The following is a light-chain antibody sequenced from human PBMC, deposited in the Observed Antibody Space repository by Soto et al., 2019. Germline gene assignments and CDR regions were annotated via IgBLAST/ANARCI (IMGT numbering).Light chain of an antibody. Sequence: DIVWTQSPGTLSLSPGERATLSCRASQTVRSNNLAWYQQRPGQAPRVVIYGASTRATGIPERFSGSGSETDFTLTISSLESEDFAVYYCQQYVRSPFPFGRGTKVDIK. V-gene: IGKV3-20*01. CDR3: QQYVRSPFP. CDR1: QTVRSNN. J-gene: IGKJ3*01. CDR2: GAS.